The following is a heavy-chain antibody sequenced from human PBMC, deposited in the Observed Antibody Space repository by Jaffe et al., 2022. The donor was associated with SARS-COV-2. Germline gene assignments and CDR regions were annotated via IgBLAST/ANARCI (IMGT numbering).Heavy chain of an antibody. CDR2: IYPGDSDT. CDR1: GYKFNTYW. J-gene: IGHJ4*02. V-gene: IGHV5-51*01. CDR3: ARQPWGGSGSSPLY. D-gene: IGHD3-10*01. Sequence: EVQLVQSGAEVKKPGESLKISCKGFGYKFNTYWIAWVRQMPGKGLEWMGIIYPGDSDTRYSPSFQGQVIISVDKSTSTAYLQWNSLKASDTAMYYCARQPWGGSGSSPLYWGQGTLVTVSS.